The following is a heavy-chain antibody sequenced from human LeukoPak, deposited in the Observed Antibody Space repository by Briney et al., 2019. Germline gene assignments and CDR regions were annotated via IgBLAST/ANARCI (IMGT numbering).Heavy chain of an antibody. CDR2: IHGDGRTT. J-gene: IGHJ4*02. D-gene: IGHD2-8*01. Sequence: PGGSLRLSCAASGFTFSSYWIHWVRQVPRKGLVWVSRIHGDGRTTTYADSVKGRFTISRDNAKNTLYLQMNSLRAEDTAVYYCARDNGENYHTAFDYWGQGTLVTVSS. CDR1: GFTFSSYW. V-gene: IGHV3-74*01. CDR3: ARDNGENYHTAFDY.